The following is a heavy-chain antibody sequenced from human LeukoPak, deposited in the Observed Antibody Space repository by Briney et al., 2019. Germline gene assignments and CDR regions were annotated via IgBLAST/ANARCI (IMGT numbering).Heavy chain of an antibody. Sequence: SETLSLTCTVSGGSISSSSYYWGWIRQPPGKGLEWIGSIYYSGSTYYNPSLKSRVTISVDTSKNQFSLKLSSVTAADTAVYYCAREVLRSSSWYSRFDPWGQGTLVTVSS. D-gene: IGHD6-13*01. CDR3: AREVLRSSSWYSRFDP. CDR2: IYYSGST. J-gene: IGHJ5*02. V-gene: IGHV4-39*02. CDR1: GGSISSSSYY.